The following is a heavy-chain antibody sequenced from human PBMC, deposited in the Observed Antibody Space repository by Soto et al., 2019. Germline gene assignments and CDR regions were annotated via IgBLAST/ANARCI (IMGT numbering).Heavy chain of an antibody. D-gene: IGHD2-21*02. J-gene: IGHJ4*02. CDR1: GFTFSSYA. Sequence: EVQLLESGGGLVQPGGSLRLSCAASGFTFSSYAMSWVRQAPGKGLEWVSAISGSGGSTYYADSVKGRFTISRDNSKNKLYLQMNSLRAEDTAVYYCAKDFQEYAAYCGGDCYSGGVDYWGQGTLVTVSS. CDR3: AKDFQEYAAYCGGDCYSGGVDY. V-gene: IGHV3-23*01. CDR2: ISGSGGST.